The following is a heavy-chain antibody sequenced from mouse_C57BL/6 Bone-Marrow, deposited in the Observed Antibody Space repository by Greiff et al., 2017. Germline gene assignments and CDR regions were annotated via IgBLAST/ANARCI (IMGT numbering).Heavy chain of an antibody. CDR1: GFSFNTYA. J-gene: IGHJ2*01. Sequence: EVNVVESGGGLVQPQGSLKLSCAASGFSFNTYAMNWVRQAPGKGLEWVARIRSKSNNYATYYADSVKDRFTISRDDSESMLYLQMNNLKTEDTAMYCCVRQGYKASSSPFGCWGQGTTLTISS. CDR2: IRSKSNNYAT. D-gene: IGHD1-1*01. V-gene: IGHV10-1*01. CDR3: VRQGYKASSSPFGC.